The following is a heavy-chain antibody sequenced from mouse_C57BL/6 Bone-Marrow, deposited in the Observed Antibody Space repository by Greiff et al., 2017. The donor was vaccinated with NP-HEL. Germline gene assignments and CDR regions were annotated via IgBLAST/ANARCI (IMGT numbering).Heavy chain of an antibody. CDR1: GYTFTDHT. V-gene: IGHV1-78*01. J-gene: IGHJ2*01. Sequence: QVQLQQSDAELVKPGASVKISCKVSGYTFTDHTIHWMKQRPEQGLEWIGYIYPRDGSTKYNEKFKGKATLTADKSSSTAYMQLNSLTSEDSAVYFCGSASRSYNSNRKLDDWGQGTTLTVSS. CDR3: GSASRSYNSNRKLDD. D-gene: IGHD2-5*01. CDR2: IYPRDGST.